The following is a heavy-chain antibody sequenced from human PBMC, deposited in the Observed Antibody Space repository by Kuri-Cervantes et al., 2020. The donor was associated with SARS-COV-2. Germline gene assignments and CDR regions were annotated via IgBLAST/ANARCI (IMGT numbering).Heavy chain of an antibody. V-gene: IGHV3-21*01. CDR3: AGELGNYFDY. Sequence: GESLKISCAASGFTFSSYAMHWVRQAPGKGLEWVSSISSSSSYIYYADSVKGRFTISRDNAKNSLYLQMNSLRAEDTAVYYCAGELGNYFDYWGQGTLVTVSS. D-gene: IGHD7-27*01. CDR1: GFTFSSYA. CDR2: ISSSSSYI. J-gene: IGHJ4*02.